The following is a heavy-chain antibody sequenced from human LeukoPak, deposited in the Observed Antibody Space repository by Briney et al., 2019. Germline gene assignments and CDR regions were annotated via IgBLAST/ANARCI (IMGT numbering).Heavy chain of an antibody. V-gene: IGHV1-8*01. J-gene: IGHJ6*03. CDR3: ARALAWGGSSYSYYYMDV. CDR1: GYTFSDYD. CDR2: INPNSGNA. D-gene: IGHD1-26*01. Sequence: ASVKVSCKASGYTFSDYDINWVRQATGQGLEWMGWINPNSGNAGYAQKFQGRVTMTRNTSISTAYMELSSLRSEDAAVYYCARALAWGGSSYSYYYMDVWDKGTTVTVSS.